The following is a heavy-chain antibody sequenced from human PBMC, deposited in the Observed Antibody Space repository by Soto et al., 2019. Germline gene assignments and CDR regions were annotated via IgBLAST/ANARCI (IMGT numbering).Heavy chain of an antibody. Sequence: GGSLRLSCSASGFIFSESTIYWVRQVPGKGLEAISAVSTSGRSTYYADSVKDRFTISRDNSKNTLFLQMGSLRPEDTATYYCVKQAHGLDGVAFDYWGQGTQGTVSA. D-gene: IGHD2-15*01. CDR1: GFIFSEST. J-gene: IGHJ4*02. CDR3: VKQAHGLDGVAFDY. CDR2: VSTSGRST. V-gene: IGHV3-64D*06.